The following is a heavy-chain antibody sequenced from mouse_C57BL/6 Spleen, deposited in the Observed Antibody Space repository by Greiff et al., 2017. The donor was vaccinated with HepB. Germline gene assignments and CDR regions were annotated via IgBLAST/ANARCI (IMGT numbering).Heavy chain of an antibody. CDR1: GYAFSSYW. Sequence: QVQLQQPGAELVKPGASVKISCKASGYAFSSYWMNWVKQRPGKGLEWIGQIYPGDGDTNYNGKFKGKATLTADKSSSTAYMQLSSLTSEDSAVYFCARYGILRRPFDYWGQGTTLTVSS. D-gene: IGHD1-1*01. CDR3: ARYGILRRPFDY. J-gene: IGHJ2*01. V-gene: IGHV1-80*01. CDR2: IYPGDGDT.